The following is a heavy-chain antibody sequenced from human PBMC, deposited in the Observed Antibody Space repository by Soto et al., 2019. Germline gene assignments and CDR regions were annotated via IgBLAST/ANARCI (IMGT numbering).Heavy chain of an antibody. Sequence: QVQLVESGGGVVQPGRSLRLSCAASGFTFNSYGMHWVRQGPGNGLEWVAFISYDSTKTYYADSVKGRFTISRDNSNSALYVQMNSLTGEDTAVYYCARTRSAWSDFHYSSWDVWGHGTTVTVSS. V-gene: IGHV3-30*03. D-gene: IGHD2-15*01. CDR3: ARTRSAWSDFHYSSWDV. CDR2: ISYDSTKT. J-gene: IGHJ6*02. CDR1: GFTFNSYG.